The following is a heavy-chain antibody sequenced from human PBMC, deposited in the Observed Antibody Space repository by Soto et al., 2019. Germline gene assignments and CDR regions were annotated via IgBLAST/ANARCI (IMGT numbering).Heavy chain of an antibody. CDR1: AFTFSTYW. V-gene: IGHV3-7*03. Sequence: GGSLRLSCAASAFTFSTYWMSWVRQAPGKGLEWVANIKQDGGEKYYVDSVKGRFTISRDNAKNSLYLQMNSLRAEDTAVYYCARGSTYYYDSSGYYIYYFDYWGQGTLVTVSS. D-gene: IGHD3-22*01. J-gene: IGHJ4*02. CDR3: ARGSTYYYDSSGYYIYYFDY. CDR2: IKQDGGEK.